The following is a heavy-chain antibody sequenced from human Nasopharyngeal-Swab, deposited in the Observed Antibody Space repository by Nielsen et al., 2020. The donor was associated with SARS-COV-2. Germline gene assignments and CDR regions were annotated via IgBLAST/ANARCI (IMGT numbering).Heavy chain of an antibody. CDR1: GYTFTDYY. CDR2: INPNSGGT. D-gene: IGHD6-13*01. Sequence: ASVKVSCKASGYTFTDYYMHWVRQAPGQGLECMGRINPNSGGTNYARKFQGRVTMTRDTSISTAYMELTRLRSDDTAVYYCAASSSSWYLTFDYWGQGTLVTVSS. CDR3: AASSSSWYLTFDY. V-gene: IGHV1-2*06. J-gene: IGHJ4*02.